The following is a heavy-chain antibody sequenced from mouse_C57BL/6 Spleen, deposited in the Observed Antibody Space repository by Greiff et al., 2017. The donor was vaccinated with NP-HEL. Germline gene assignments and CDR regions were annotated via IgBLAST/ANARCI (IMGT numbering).Heavy chain of an antibody. CDR1: GYTFTDYY. CDR2: INPNNGGT. J-gene: IGHJ4*01. V-gene: IGHV1-26*01. Sequence: EVQLQQSGPELVKPGASVKISCKASGYTFTDYYMNWVKQSHGKSLEWIGDINPNNGGTSYNQKFKGKDTLTVDKSSSTAYMELRSLTSEDSAVYYCARDERLPYAMDYWGQGTSVTVSS. CDR3: ARDERLPYAMDY.